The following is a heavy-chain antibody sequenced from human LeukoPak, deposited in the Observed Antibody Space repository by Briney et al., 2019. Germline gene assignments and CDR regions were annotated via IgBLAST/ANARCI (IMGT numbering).Heavy chain of an antibody. J-gene: IGHJ4*02. CDR2: IHYSGST. CDR3: ARQKYSSSSGYDY. D-gene: IGHD6-6*01. V-gene: IGHV4-59*08. Sequence: SETLSLTCTVSGGSISGYYWSWMRQPPGKGLEYIGYIHYSGSTNYNPSLKSRVTISVDTSKNQFSLKLSSVTAADTAVYYCARQKYSSSSGYDYWGQGTLVTVSS. CDR1: GGSISGYY.